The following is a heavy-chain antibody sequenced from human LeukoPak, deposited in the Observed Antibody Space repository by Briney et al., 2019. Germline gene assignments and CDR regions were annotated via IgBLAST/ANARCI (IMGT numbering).Heavy chain of an antibody. Sequence: SETLSLTCAVYGGSFSGYYWSWIRQPPGKGLEWIGEINHSGSTNYNPSLKSRVTISVDTSKNQFSLKLSSVTAADTAAYYCVRTEMNLWFGEGGSDYWGQGTLVTVSS. CDR1: GGSFSGYY. D-gene: IGHD3-10*01. V-gene: IGHV4-34*01. CDR2: INHSGST. J-gene: IGHJ4*02. CDR3: VRTEMNLWFGEGGSDY.